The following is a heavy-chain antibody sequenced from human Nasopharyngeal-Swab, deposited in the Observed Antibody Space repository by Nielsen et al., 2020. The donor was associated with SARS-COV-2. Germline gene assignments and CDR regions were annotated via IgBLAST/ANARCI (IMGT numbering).Heavy chain of an antibody. CDR3: ARVHPPPTKGYFWSGYYRINLFDY. CDR1: GYTFTSYG. CDR2: ISAYNGNT. J-gene: IGHJ4*02. V-gene: IGHV1-18*01. Sequence: ASVKVSWKASGYTFTSYGISWERQAPVQGIGWMGWISAYNGNTNYAQKLQGRVTMTTDTSPSTAYMELRSLRSDDPAVYYCARVHPPPTKGYFWSGYYRINLFDYWGQGTLVTVSS. D-gene: IGHD3-3*01.